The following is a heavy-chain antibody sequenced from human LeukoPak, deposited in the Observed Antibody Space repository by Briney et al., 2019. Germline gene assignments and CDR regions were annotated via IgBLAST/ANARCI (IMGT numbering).Heavy chain of an antibody. J-gene: IGHJ4*02. D-gene: IGHD2-15*01. CDR2: IYYSGST. V-gene: IGHV4-59*01. CDR1: GGSISSYY. Sequence: SETLSLTCTVSGGSISSYYWSWIRQPPGKGLEWIGYIYYSGSTNYNPSLKSRVTISVDTSKNQFSLKLSSVTAADTAVYYCARGRKWSDYWGQGTLVSVSS. CDR3: ARGRKWSDY.